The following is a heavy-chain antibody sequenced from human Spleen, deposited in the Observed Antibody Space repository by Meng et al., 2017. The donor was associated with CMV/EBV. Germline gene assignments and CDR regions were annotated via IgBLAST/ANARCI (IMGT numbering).Heavy chain of an antibody. CDR1: GFTFSDYY. D-gene: IGHD1-1*01. J-gene: IGHJ4*02. V-gene: IGHV3-15*01. CDR3: IWNDLGDY. Sequence: VQLVESGGGLVKPGGCLSLSCAASGFTFSDYYMSWIRQAPGKGLEWVGRIKSKTDGETADYNAPVKGRFTISRDDSKNTLYLQMNSLKTEDTAIYYCIWNDLGDYWGQGTLVTVSA. CDR2: IKSKTDGETA.